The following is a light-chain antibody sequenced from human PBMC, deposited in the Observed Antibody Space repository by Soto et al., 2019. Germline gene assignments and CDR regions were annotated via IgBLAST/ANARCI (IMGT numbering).Light chain of an antibody. J-gene: IGLJ3*02. CDR2: EDD. CDR1: SSNIGNNF. Sequence: VVTQPPSVSAAPGQKVTISCSGSSSNIGNNFVSWYQHLPGTAPKLLIYEDDKRPSGIPDRFSGSKSGTSSTLGITGLQTGDEAVYYCGAWDTSLSSGVFGGGTQLTVL. V-gene: IGLV1-51*02. CDR3: GAWDTSLSSGV.